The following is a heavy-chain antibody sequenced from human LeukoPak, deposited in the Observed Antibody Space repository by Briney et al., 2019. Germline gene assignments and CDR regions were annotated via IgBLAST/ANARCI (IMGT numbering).Heavy chain of an antibody. CDR1: GFTFSSYN. J-gene: IGHJ4*02. V-gene: IGHV3-21*04. CDR2: ISSSSSYI. Sequence: GGSLRLSCAASGFTFSSYNMNWVRQAPGKGLEWVSSISSSSSYIYYADSVKGRFTISRDNSKNTLYLQMNSLRAEDTAVYYCAKDGSGSSSPLDYWGQGTLVTVSS. D-gene: IGHD1-26*01. CDR3: AKDGSGSSSPLDY.